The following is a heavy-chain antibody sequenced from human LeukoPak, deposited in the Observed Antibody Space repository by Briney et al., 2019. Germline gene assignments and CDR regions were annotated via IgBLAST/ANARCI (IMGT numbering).Heavy chain of an antibody. V-gene: IGHV3-21*01. J-gene: IGHJ3*02. CDR3: ARDVGASAPDAFDI. CDR1: GFSFSTYN. D-gene: IGHD1-26*01. Sequence: GGSLRLSCAASGFSFSTYNMNWVRQAPGKGLEWVSSISSSSNYIYYADSVKGRFTISRDNAKNSLYLQMNSLRAEDTDVYYCARDVGASAPDAFDIWGQGTMVTVSS. CDR2: ISSSSNYI.